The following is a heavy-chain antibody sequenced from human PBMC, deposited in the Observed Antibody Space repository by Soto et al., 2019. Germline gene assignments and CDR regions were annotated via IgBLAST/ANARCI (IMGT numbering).Heavy chain of an antibody. CDR3: AKDPLHVTILARLLGSWFDP. V-gene: IGHV3-23*01. D-gene: IGHD3-3*01. CDR1: GFTLSSYA. J-gene: IGHJ5*02. CDR2: ISGIGGST. Sequence: GGSLRLSCAASGFTLSSYAMSWVRQAPRKGLYWVSAISGIGGSTYYADSVKGLFTISRDSSKNTLYLQMNSLRAEDTAVYYFAKDPLHVTILARLLGSWFDPCGKGHMITVSS.